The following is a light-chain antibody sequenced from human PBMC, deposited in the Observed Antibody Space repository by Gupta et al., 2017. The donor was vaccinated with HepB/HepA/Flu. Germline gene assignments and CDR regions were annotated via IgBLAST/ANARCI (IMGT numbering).Light chain of an antibody. CDR2: DVS. CDR3: CSYISSSTRV. Sequence: QSALTQPASVSGSPGQSITISCTGTSSDVGGSNYVSWYQQHPGKAPKLMIYDVSNRPSGVSNRFSGSNSGNTASLTISGLQAEDEADYYCCSYISSSTRVFGGGTKLTVL. J-gene: IGLJ2*01. V-gene: IGLV2-14*03. CDR1: SSDVGGSNY.